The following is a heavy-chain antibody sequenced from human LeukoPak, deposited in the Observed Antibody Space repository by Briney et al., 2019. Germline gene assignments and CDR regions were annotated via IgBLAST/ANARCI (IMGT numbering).Heavy chain of an antibody. CDR1: GYTFTSYD. CDR2: MNPNSGNT. J-gene: IGHJ4*02. Sequence: GASVKVSCKASGYTFTSYDINWVRQATGQGLEWMGWMNPNSGNTGYAQKFQGRVTTTRNTSISTAYMELSSLRSEDTAVYYCARPGSSSWYLPDYWGQGTLVTVSS. D-gene: IGHD6-13*01. CDR3: ARPGSSSWYLPDY. V-gene: IGHV1-8*01.